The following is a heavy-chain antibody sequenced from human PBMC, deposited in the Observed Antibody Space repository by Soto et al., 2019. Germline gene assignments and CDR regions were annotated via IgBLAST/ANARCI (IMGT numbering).Heavy chain of an antibody. CDR2: IYYSGST. Sequence: SETLSLTCTVSGGSVSSGSYYWSWIRQPPGKGLEWIGYIYYSGSTNYNPSLKSRVTISVDTSKNQFSLKLSSVTAADTAVYYCARARSDSSGYYYYATRTDDFDYWGQGTLVTVSS. J-gene: IGHJ4*02. CDR3: ARARSDSSGYYYYATRTDDFDY. D-gene: IGHD3-22*01. V-gene: IGHV4-61*01. CDR1: GGSVSSGSYY.